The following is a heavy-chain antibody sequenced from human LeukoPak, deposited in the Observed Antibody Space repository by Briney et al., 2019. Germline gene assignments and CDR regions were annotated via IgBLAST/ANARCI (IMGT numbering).Heavy chain of an antibody. J-gene: IGHJ4*02. V-gene: IGHV3-20*04. D-gene: IGHD3-16*01. CDR1: GFTLDDYG. Sequence: GGSLRLSCAASGFTLDDYGMSSVRQAPGKGLEWVSGINWNGGSTGYADSVKGRFTISRDNAKNSLYLQMNSLRAEDTALYYCARVFLSSDDYVWGSFLGFDYWGQGTLVTVSS. CDR2: INWNGGST. CDR3: ARVFLSSDDYVWGSFLGFDY.